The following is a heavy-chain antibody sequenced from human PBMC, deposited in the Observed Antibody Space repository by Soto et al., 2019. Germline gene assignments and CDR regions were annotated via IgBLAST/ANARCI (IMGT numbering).Heavy chain of an antibody. V-gene: IGHV1-69*01. CDR2: VIPIFGTA. CDR3: ARDTWTMMGGRDWFDP. CDR1: GGTFSSYA. D-gene: IGHD3-22*01. J-gene: IGHJ5*02. Sequence: QVQLVQSGAEVKKPGSSVKVSCKASGGTFSSYAISWVRQAPGQGLEWMGGVIPIFGTANYAQKFQGRVTFTADESTSPAYMEVSSVRCEATAVYYCARDTWTMMGGRDWFDPLGPGTL.